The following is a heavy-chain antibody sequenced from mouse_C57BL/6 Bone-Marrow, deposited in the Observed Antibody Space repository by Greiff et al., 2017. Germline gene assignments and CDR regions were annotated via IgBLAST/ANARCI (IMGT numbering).Heavy chain of an antibody. CDR1: GYTFTSYW. Sequence: QVQLQQPGTELVKPGASVKLSCKASGYTFTSYWMHWVKQRPGQGLEWIGNINPSSGYTKYNQKFKDKATLTADKSSSTAYMQLSSLTYEDSAVYYCARETNWVDFDYWGQGTTLTVSS. D-gene: IGHD4-1*01. CDR2: INPSSGYT. CDR3: ARETNWVDFDY. V-gene: IGHV1-53*01. J-gene: IGHJ2*01.